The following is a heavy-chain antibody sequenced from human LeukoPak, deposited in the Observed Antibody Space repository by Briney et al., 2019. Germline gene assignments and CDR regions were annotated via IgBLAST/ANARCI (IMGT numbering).Heavy chain of an antibody. CDR1: GGSISGYY. CDR3: ARRRGDFWSDYYAFDY. V-gene: IGHV4-59*08. J-gene: IGHJ4*02. D-gene: IGHD3-3*01. CDR2: IYYSGST. Sequence: LETLSLTCTVSGGSISGYYWSWIRQPPGKGLEWIGYIYYSGSTNYNPSLTSRVTISLDTSKNQFSLKLSSVTAADTAVYYCARRRGDFWSDYYAFDYWGQGTLVTISS.